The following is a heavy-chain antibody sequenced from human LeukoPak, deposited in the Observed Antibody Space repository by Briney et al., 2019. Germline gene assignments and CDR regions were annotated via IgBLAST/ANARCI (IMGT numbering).Heavy chain of an antibody. V-gene: IGHV4-30-4*01. CDR2: IYYSGST. J-gene: IGHJ4*02. Sequence: SETLSLTCTVSGGSISSGDYCWSWIRQPPGKGLEWIGYIYYSGSTYYNPSLKSRVTISVDTSKNQFSLKLSSVTAADTAVYYCARDLLNEGNHLDYWGQGTLVTVSS. CDR1: GGSISSGDYC. D-gene: IGHD4-23*01. CDR3: ARDLLNEGNHLDY.